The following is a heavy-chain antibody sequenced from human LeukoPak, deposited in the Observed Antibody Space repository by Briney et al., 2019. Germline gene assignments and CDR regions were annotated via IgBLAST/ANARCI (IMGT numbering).Heavy chain of an antibody. CDR1: GFSFSTYI. J-gene: IGHJ4*02. CDR2: IYSSGTTI. V-gene: IGHV3-48*02. CDR3: ARDPHALDY. Sequence: GGSLRLSCATSGFSFSTYIMNWVRQAPGKGLEWVSYIYSSGTTIYYADSVKGRFTISRDNAKNSLYLQMNSLRDEDTAVYYCARDPHALDYWGQGTLVTVSS.